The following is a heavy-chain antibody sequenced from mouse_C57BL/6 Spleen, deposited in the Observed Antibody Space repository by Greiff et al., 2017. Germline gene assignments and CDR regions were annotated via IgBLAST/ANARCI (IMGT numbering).Heavy chain of an antibody. V-gene: IGHV1-80*01. CDR1: GYAFSSYW. Sequence: VKLMESGAELVKPGASVKISCKASGYAFSSYWMNWVKQRPGKGLEWIGQIYPGDGDTNYNGKFKGKATLTADKSSSTAYMQLSSLTSEDSAVYFCARGNLLLPFAYWGQGTLVTVSA. CDR3: ARGNLLLPFAY. J-gene: IGHJ3*01. CDR2: IYPGDGDT. D-gene: IGHD1-1*01.